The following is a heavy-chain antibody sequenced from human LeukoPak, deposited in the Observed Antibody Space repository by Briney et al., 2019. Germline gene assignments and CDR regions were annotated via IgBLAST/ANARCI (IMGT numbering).Heavy chain of an antibody. CDR3: ARLEKSRGKQLGGDY. Sequence: SETLSLTCTVSGGSISSSSYYWGWIRQPPRKGLEWIGSIYCSGSTYYNPSLKSRVTISVDTSKNQFSLKLSSVTAADTAVYYCARLEKSRGKQLGGDYWGQGTLVTVSS. J-gene: IGHJ4*02. CDR1: GGSISSSSYY. V-gene: IGHV4-39*01. CDR2: IYCSGST. D-gene: IGHD6-6*01.